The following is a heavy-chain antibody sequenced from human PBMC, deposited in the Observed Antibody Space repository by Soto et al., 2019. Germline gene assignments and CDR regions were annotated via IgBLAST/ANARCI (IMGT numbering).Heavy chain of an antibody. CDR3: AKPDYGDLDAFDI. D-gene: IGHD4-17*01. CDR2: ISGSGGST. V-gene: IGHV3-23*01. Sequence: EVQLLESGGGLVQPGGSLRLACAASGFTFSSYAMSWVRQAPGKGLEWVSAISGSGGSTYYADSVKGRFTISRDNSKNTLYLQMNSLRAEDTAVYYCAKPDYGDLDAFDIWGQGTMVTVSS. J-gene: IGHJ3*02. CDR1: GFTFSSYA.